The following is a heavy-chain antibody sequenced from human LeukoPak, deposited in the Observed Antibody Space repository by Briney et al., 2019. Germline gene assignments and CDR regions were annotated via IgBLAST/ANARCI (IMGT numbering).Heavy chain of an antibody. J-gene: IGHJ4*02. Sequence: PGGSLRLSCAASGFTFSIYSMNGVRQAPGKGLEWVSCISSGSTNIYYADSVRGRFTISRDNAKNSLYLQMNSLRAEDTAVYYCARVGGYCSSVSNCYGDYWGQGALVTVSS. CDR1: GFTFSIYS. CDR3: ARVGGYCSSVSNCYGDY. V-gene: IGHV3-21*01. CDR2: ISSGSTNI. D-gene: IGHD2-2*03.